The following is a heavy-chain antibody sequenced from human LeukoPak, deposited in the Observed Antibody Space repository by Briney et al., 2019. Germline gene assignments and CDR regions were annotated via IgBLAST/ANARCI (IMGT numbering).Heavy chain of an antibody. CDR3: ATGPNTAMVSYYFDY. CDR1: GGTFSSYA. J-gene: IGHJ4*02. CDR2: IIPIFGTA. D-gene: IGHD5-18*01. Sequence: ASVKVSCKASGGTFSSYAISWVRQAPGQGLEWMGGIIPIFGTANYAQKFQGRVTITADESTSTAYMELSSLRSEDTAVYYCATGPNTAMVSYYFDYWGQGTLVTVSS. V-gene: IGHV1-69*13.